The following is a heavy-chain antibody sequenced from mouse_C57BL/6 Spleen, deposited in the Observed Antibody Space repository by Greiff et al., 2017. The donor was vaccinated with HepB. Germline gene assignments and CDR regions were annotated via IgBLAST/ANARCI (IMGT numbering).Heavy chain of an antibody. CDR1: GYSITSGYD. D-gene: IGHD1-1*01. Sequence: EVQLVESGPGMVKPSQSLSLTCTVTGYSITSGYDWHWIRHFPGNKLEWMGYISYSGSTNYNPSLKSRISITHDTAKNHFFLKLNSVTTEDTATYYWARVITTVVDGYFDVWGTGTTVNVSS. CDR3: ARVITTVVDGYFDV. CDR2: ISYSGST. J-gene: IGHJ1*03. V-gene: IGHV3-1*01.